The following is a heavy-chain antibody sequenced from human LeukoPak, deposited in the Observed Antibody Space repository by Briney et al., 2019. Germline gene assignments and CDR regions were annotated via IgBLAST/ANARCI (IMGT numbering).Heavy chain of an antibody. CDR2: ISGSGGST. Sequence: GGSLRLSCAASGFTFSSYAMSWVRQAPGKGLEWVPAISGSGGSTYYADSVKGRFTISRDNSKNTLYLQMNSLRAEDTAVYYCAKGPYDSSGSDYWGQGTLVTVSS. V-gene: IGHV3-23*01. J-gene: IGHJ4*02. CDR3: AKGPYDSSGSDY. D-gene: IGHD3-22*01. CDR1: GFTFSSYA.